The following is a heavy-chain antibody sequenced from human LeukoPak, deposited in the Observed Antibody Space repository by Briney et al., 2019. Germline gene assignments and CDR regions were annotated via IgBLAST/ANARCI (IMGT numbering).Heavy chain of an antibody. Sequence: GSLRLSCAASGFTFSSYSMNWVRQAPGKGLEWVSSISSSSSYIYYADSVKGRFTISRDNAKNSLYLQMNSLRAEDTAVYYCARDPNYYDSSGYYGLSFDYWGQGTLVSVSS. V-gene: IGHV3-21*01. CDR2: ISSSSSYI. CDR1: GFTFSSYS. CDR3: ARDPNYYDSSGYYGLSFDY. D-gene: IGHD3-22*01. J-gene: IGHJ4*02.